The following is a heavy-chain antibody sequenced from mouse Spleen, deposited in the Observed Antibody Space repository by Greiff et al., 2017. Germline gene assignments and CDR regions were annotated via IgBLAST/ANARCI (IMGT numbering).Heavy chain of an antibody. CDR2: FYPGSGSI. Sequence: QVQLQRSGAELVKPGASVKLSCKASGYTFTEYTIHWVKQRSGQGLEWIGWFYPGSGSIKYNEKFKDKATLTADKSSSTVYMELSRLTSEDSAVYFCARHERDYYGSSYSAMDYWGQGTSVTVSS. D-gene: IGHD1-1*01. J-gene: IGHJ4*01. CDR1: GYTFTEYT. CDR3: ARHERDYYGSSYSAMDY. V-gene: IGHV1-62-2*01.